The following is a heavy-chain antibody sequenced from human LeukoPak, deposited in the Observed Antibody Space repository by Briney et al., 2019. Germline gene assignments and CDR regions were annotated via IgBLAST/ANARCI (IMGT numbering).Heavy chain of an antibody. J-gene: IGHJ4*02. CDR2: INSDGNIT. CDR3: ARAEYTSSSRHFDY. V-gene: IGHV3-74*01. D-gene: IGHD6-6*01. Sequence: PGGSLRLSCAASGFTFSSYWMHWVRQAPEKGLVWVSRINSDGNITNYADSVKGRFTISRDSAKNTLYLQMSSLRAEDTAVYYCARAEYTSSSRHFDYWGQGTPVTVSS. CDR1: GFTFSSYW.